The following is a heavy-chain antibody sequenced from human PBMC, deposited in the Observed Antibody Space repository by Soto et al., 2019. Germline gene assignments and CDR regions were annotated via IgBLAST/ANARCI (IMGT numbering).Heavy chain of an antibody. CDR2: IIPIFGTA. V-gene: IGHV1-69*01. D-gene: IGHD4-17*01. J-gene: IGHJ4*02. Sequence: QVQLVQSGAEVKKPGSSVKVSCKASGGTFSSYAISWVRQAPGQGLEWMGGIIPIFGTANYAQKFQGRVTITADESTSTAYIELSSLRSEDTAVDYRASMDYGPPCATGYFDYWGQVTLVTVSS. CDR1: GGTFSSYA. CDR3: ASMDYGPPCATGYFDY.